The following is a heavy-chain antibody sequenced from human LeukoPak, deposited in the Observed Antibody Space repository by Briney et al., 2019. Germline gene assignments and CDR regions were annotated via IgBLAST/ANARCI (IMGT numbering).Heavy chain of an antibody. Sequence: GGSLRLSCAASGFTFDDYAMHWVRQAPGKGLEWVSGISCNSGSIGYADSVKGRFTISRDNAKNSLYLQMNSLRAEDTALYYCAKGGNYDFWSGNWFDPWGQGTLVTVSS. D-gene: IGHD3-3*01. CDR1: GFTFDDYA. CDR3: AKGGNYDFWSGNWFDP. J-gene: IGHJ5*02. CDR2: ISCNSGSI. V-gene: IGHV3-9*01.